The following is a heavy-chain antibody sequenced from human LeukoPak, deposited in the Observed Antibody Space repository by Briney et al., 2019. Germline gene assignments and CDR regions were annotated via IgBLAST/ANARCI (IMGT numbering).Heavy chain of an antibody. CDR1: GGSFSGYY. D-gene: IGHD6-13*01. Sequence: SETLSLTCAVYGGSFSGYYWSWIRQPPGKGLEWNGEINHSGSTNYNPSLKSRVTISVDTSKNQFSLKLSSVTAADTAVYYCARHTSSNPPKGFDYWGQGTLVTVSS. V-gene: IGHV4-34*01. J-gene: IGHJ4*02. CDR2: INHSGST. CDR3: ARHTSSNPPKGFDY.